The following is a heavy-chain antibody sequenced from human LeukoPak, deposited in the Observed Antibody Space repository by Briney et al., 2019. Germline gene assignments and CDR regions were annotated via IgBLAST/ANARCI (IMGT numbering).Heavy chain of an antibody. Sequence: GGSLRLSCAASGFTSGTYAMSWVRQAPGKGLEGVSGISGSGGSTYYADSVRGRFTISRDNSKNTLYLQMNSLRADDTAVYYCARDLYQWYFDYWGQGTLVTVSS. CDR3: ARDLYQWYFDY. D-gene: IGHD6-19*01. J-gene: IGHJ4*02. V-gene: IGHV3-23*01. CDR1: GFTSGTYA. CDR2: ISGSGGST.